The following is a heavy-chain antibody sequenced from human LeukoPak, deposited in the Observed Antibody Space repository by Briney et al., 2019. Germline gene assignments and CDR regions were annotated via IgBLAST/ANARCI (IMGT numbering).Heavy chain of an antibody. CDR3: ARRSDITMIAGDAFDI. D-gene: IGHD3-22*01. Sequence: HGESLKISCKGSGYSFTSYWIGWVRQMPGKGLEWMGIIYPGDSDTRYSPSFQGQVTISADKSISTAYLQWSSLKASDTAMYYCARRSDITMIAGDAFDIWGQGTMVTVSS. CDR1: GYSFTSYW. V-gene: IGHV5-51*01. J-gene: IGHJ3*02. CDR2: IYPGDSDT.